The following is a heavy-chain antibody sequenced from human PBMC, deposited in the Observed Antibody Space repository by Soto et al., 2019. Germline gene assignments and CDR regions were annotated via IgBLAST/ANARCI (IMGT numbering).Heavy chain of an antibody. CDR3: ASSTTVTWANYGMYV. D-gene: IGHD4-4*01. CDR2: MNPHSGNT. J-gene: IGHJ6*02. V-gene: IGHV1-8*01. CDR1: GYTFTSYD. Sequence: ASVKVSCNASGYTFTSYDINWVRQATGQGLEWMGWMNPHSGNTGYAQKIQGRVTMTRNTSISTAYMELSSLRSEETAVYYCASSTTVTWANYGMYVWGQGTTVTVSS.